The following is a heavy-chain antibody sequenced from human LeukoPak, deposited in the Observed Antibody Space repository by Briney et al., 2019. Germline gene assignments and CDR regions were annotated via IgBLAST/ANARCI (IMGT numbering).Heavy chain of an antibody. V-gene: IGHV3-33*08. CDR1: GFTFSSYG. D-gene: IGHD4-11*01. J-gene: IGHJ4*02. Sequence: GRSLRLSCAASGFTFSSYGMHWVRQAPGKGLEWVAVIWHDGSNNYGDSVKGRFTISKDNSKNTLYLQMNSLRAEDTAVYYCARDPGTVTTLFDYWGQGTLVTVSS. CDR2: IWHDGSN. CDR3: ARDPGTVTTLFDY.